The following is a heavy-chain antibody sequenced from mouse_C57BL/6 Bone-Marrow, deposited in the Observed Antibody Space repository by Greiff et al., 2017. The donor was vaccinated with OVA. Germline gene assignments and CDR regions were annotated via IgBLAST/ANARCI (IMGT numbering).Heavy chain of an antibody. CDR1: GYAFSSYW. V-gene: IGHV1-80*01. Sequence: QVQLKESGAELVKPGASVKISCKASGYAFSSYWMNWVKQRPGKGLEWIGQIYPGDGDTNYNGKFKGKATLTADKSSSTAYMQLSSLTSEDSAVYFCARRDLGRYFDVWGTGTTVTVSS. J-gene: IGHJ1*03. CDR3: ARRDLGRYFDV. CDR2: IYPGDGDT.